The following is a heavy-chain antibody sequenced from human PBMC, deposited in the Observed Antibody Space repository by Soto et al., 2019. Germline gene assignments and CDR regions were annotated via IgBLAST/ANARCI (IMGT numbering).Heavy chain of an antibody. Sequence: PSETLSLTCAVYGGSFSGYYWSWIRQPPGKGLEWIGEINHSGSTNYNPSLKSRVTISVDTSKNQFSLKLSSVTAADTAVYYCARGQYYYDSSGYLSWGQGTLVTVSS. V-gene: IGHV4-34*01. CDR2: INHSGST. CDR1: GGSFSGYY. J-gene: IGHJ4*02. D-gene: IGHD3-22*01. CDR3: ARGQYYYDSSGYLS.